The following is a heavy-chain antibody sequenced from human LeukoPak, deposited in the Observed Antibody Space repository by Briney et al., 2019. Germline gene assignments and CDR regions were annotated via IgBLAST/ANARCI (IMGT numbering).Heavy chain of an antibody. CDR3: AKWAGGSGKDAFDY. CDR1: GFTFSSYG. V-gene: IGHV3-30*18. CDR2: ISYDGSNK. Sequence: GGSLRLSCAASGFTFSSYGMHWVRQAPGKGLEWVAVISYDGSNKGYADSVKGRFTLSRDNSKNTLYLHMNSLRAEDTAVYYCAKWAGGSGKDAFDYWGQGTQVTVSS. J-gene: IGHJ4*02. D-gene: IGHD3-10*01.